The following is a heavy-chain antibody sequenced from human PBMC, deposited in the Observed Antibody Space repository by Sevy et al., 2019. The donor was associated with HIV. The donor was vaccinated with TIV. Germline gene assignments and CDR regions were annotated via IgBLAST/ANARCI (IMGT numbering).Heavy chain of an antibody. Sequence: GGSLRLSCAASGFTFSSYSMNWVRQAPGKGLEWVSSISSSSYIYYADSVKGRFTISRDNAKNSLYLQMNSLRAEDMAVYYCARVVTTATGRGMDVWGQGTTVTVSS. CDR1: GFTFSSYS. CDR2: ISSSSYI. V-gene: IGHV3-21*01. J-gene: IGHJ6*02. D-gene: IGHD4-17*01. CDR3: ARVVTTATGRGMDV.